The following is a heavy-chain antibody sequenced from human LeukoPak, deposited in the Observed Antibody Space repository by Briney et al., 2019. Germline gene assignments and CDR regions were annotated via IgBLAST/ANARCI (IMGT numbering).Heavy chain of an antibody. Sequence: PSETLSLTCAVYGGSFSGYYWSWIRQPPGKGLEWIGEIDHRGSTNYNPSLMSRVTVSLDTSKNQFSLKMRSVTAADTAVYYCARDRPPPAYYYYMDVWGKGTTVTVSS. CDR2: IDHRGST. CDR1: GGSFSGYY. V-gene: IGHV4-34*01. D-gene: IGHD2-2*01. CDR3: ARDRPPPAYYYYMDV. J-gene: IGHJ6*03.